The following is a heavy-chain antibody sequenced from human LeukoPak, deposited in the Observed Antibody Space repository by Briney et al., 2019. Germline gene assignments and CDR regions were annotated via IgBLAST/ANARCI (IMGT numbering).Heavy chain of an antibody. CDR1: GFAFSRYA. J-gene: IGHJ4*02. CDR3: ARDFAWLADY. Sequence: GRSLRLSCAASGFAFSRYAMHWVRQAPGKGLEWVAVISKDGSNKCYADSVKGRFTISRDNSKNTPYLQMDSLRAEDTAVYYCARDFAWLADYWGQGTLVTVSS. D-gene: IGHD6-19*01. CDR2: ISKDGSNK. V-gene: IGHV3-30-3*01.